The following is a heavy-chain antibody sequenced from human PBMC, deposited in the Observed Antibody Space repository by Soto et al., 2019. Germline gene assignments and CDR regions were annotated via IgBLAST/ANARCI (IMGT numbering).Heavy chain of an antibody. CDR1: GGSINHYY. CDR2: IHYSGST. Sequence: SETLSLTCTVSGGSINHYYWSWIRQPPGQGLEWIGFIHYSGSTNYNPSLKSRVTISVDTSKNQFFLKVSSLTAADTAVYYCAREDLGYCTNGECPQVYYYMDVWGKGTTVTVSS. D-gene: IGHD2-8*01. CDR3: AREDLGYCTNGECPQVYYYMDV. J-gene: IGHJ6*03. V-gene: IGHV4-59*01.